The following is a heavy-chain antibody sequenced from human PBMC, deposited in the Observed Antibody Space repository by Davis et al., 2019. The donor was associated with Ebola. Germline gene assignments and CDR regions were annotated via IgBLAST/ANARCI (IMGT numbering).Heavy chain of an antibody. CDR2: IYSGGST. J-gene: IGHJ4*02. D-gene: IGHD2-15*01. CDR3: ARGWVVAATPFDY. V-gene: IGHV3-66*01. Sequence: GESLKISCAASGFTVSSNYMSWVRQAPGKGLEWVSVIYSGGSTYYADSVKGRFTISRDNSKNTLYLQMNSLRAEDTAVYYCARGWVVAATPFDYWGQGTLVTVSS. CDR1: GFTVSSNY.